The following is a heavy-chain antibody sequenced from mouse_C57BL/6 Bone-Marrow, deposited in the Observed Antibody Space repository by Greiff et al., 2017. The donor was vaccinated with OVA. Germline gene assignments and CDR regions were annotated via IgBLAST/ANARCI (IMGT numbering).Heavy chain of an antibody. CDR3: ARGLPYYFDY. D-gene: IGHD3-1*01. Sequence: VQLKQSGPELVKPGASVKISCKASGYSFTGYYMNWVKQSPETSLEWIGEINPSTGGTTYNQKFKAKATLTVDKSSSTAYMQRKSLTSEDSAVYYCARGLPYYFDYWGQGTTLTVSS. J-gene: IGHJ2*01. CDR2: INPSTGGT. CDR1: GYSFTGYY. V-gene: IGHV1-42*01.